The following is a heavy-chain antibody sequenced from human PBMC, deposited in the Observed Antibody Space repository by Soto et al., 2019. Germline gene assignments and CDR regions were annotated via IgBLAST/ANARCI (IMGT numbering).Heavy chain of an antibody. CDR2: ITFSGNTV. Sequence: GGSLRLSCAASGFTFSDSYMSWIRQAPGKGLEWISYITFSGNTVYYADSLKGRCTISRDNARNSLYLQMNRLRAEDTAVYYCARVSWREKYGMDVWGQGTTVTVSS. CDR3: ARVSWREKYGMDV. V-gene: IGHV3-11*01. J-gene: IGHJ6*02. CDR1: GFTFSDSY.